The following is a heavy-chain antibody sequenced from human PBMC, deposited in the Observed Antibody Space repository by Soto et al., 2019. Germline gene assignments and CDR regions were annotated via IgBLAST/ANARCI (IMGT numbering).Heavy chain of an antibody. CDR2: IYYSGST. D-gene: IGHD3-10*01. Sequence: QVQLQESGPGLVKPSQTLSLTCTVSGGCISSGGYYWSWIRQHPGKGLEWIGYIYYSGSTYYNPSLKSRVTISVDTSKNQFSLKLSTVTAADTAVYYCAKVLPIRHPGYFDLWGRGTLVTLSS. J-gene: IGHJ2*01. V-gene: IGHV4-31*03. CDR3: AKVLPIRHPGYFDL. CDR1: GGCISSGGYY.